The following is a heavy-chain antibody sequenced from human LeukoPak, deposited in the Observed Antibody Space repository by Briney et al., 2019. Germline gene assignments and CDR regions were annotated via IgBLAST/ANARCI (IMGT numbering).Heavy chain of an antibody. Sequence: GGSLRLSCAASGFTFSNFGMHWVRQAPGKGLEWVAFIRFDGSNKYYRDSVKGRFTISRVNSKNTLYLQLDYLRTEDTAVYYCAKEPKEWELPDYWGQGTLVTVSS. CDR3: AKEPKEWELPDY. J-gene: IGHJ4*02. CDR1: GFTFSNFG. CDR2: IRFDGSNK. D-gene: IGHD1-26*01. V-gene: IGHV3-30*02.